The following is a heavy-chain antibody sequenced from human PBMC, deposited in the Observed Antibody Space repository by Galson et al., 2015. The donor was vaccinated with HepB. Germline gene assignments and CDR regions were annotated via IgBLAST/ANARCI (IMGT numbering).Heavy chain of an antibody. J-gene: IGHJ6*02. CDR2: ISYDGSNK. V-gene: IGHV3-30*04. CDR3: ARVPRVGVTYYYYYGMDV. D-gene: IGHD3-16*02. Sequence: SLRLSCAASGFTFSSYAMHWVRQAPGKGLEWVAVISYDGSNKYYADSVKGRFTISRDNSKNTLYLQMNSLRAEDTAVYYCARVPRVGVTYYYYYGMDVWGQGTTVTVSS. CDR1: GFTFSSYA.